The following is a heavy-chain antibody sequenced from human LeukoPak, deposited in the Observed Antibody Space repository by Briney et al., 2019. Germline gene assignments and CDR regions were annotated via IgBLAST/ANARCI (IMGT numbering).Heavy chain of an antibody. Sequence: ASGKLSCKASGGPYSSYAISWVPRAAGQGLGWMSGFIPIFGTANYAQKFQGRVTITADESTSTAYMELSSLRSEDTAVYYCAICSPQLPQGLFDYWGQGTLVTVSS. V-gene: IGHV1-69*01. CDR2: FIPIFGTA. CDR1: GGPYSSYA. D-gene: IGHD2-8*01. CDR3: AICSPQLPQGLFDY. J-gene: IGHJ4*02.